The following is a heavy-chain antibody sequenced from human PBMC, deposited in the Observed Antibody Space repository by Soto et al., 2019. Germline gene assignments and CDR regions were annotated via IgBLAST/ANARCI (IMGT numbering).Heavy chain of an antibody. D-gene: IGHD2-15*01. CDR1: GFTFSDYY. J-gene: IGHJ6*03. CDR2: ISGSGSTI. Sequence: QVQLVESGGGLVKPGGSLRLSCAASGFTFSDYYMSWIRQAPGKGLEWVSYISGSGSTIYYAYSVKGRFTISRDNPKNTPPLQMNSPKAEHTEVYYCGGAVAASHFYDYYLDVWGQGTTVTVSS. V-gene: IGHV3-11*01. CDR3: GGAVAASHFYDYYLDV.